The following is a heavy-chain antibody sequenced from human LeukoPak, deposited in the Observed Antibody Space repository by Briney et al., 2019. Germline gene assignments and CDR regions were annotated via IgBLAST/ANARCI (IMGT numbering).Heavy chain of an antibody. D-gene: IGHD6-6*01. CDR3: ARLARGRWFDP. CDR2: IYDSGST. CDR1: GDSIRNYY. Sequence: SETLSLTCTVSGDSIRNYYWSWIRQTPGKGLEWIGHIYDSGSTNYNPSLKSRVTISVDTSKNQFSLKVTSVTAADTAVYYCARLARGRWFDPWGQGTLVTVSS. J-gene: IGHJ5*02. V-gene: IGHV4-59*08.